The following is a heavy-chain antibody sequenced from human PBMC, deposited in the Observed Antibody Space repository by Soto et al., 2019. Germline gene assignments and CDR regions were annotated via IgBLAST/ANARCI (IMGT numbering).Heavy chain of an antibody. CDR3: AREGRRYFDY. CDR1: GFTFSSYS. Sequence: WGSLRLSCAASGFTFSSYSMNWFRQSPGKGLEWVSSISSSSSYIYYADSVKGRFTISRDNAKNSLYLQMNSLRAEDTAVYYCAREGRRYFDYWGQGTLVTVSS. J-gene: IGHJ4*02. CDR2: ISSSSSYI. V-gene: IGHV3-21*01.